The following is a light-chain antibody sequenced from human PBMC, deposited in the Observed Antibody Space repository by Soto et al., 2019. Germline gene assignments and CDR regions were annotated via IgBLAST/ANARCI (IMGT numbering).Light chain of an antibody. CDR3: QQYNSYSVDT. CDR1: QSITNW. J-gene: IGKJ2*01. CDR2: DAS. V-gene: IGKV1-5*01. Sequence: DIQMTQSPSTLSASVGDRVTITCRASQSITNWLAWYQQKPGKAPNLLIYDASSLESGVPSRFSGSGSGTEFTLTISSLQPDDFATYYCQQYNSYSVDTFGQGTKVDIK.